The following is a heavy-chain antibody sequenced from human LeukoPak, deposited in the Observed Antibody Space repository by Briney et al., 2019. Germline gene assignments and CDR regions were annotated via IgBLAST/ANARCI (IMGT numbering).Heavy chain of an antibody. CDR1: GFTFSSYS. CDR2: ISSSSSAI. D-gene: IGHD3-3*01. CDR3: AREGEISGSGYYHR. V-gene: IGHV3-48*01. J-gene: IGHJ4*02. Sequence: GGSLRLSCAVCGFTFSSYSMNWVRQAPGKGLEWVSYISSSSSAIYYAASVKGRFTISRDNAKNSLYLQMNSLRAEDTAAYYCAREGEISGSGYYHRWGQGTLVTVSS.